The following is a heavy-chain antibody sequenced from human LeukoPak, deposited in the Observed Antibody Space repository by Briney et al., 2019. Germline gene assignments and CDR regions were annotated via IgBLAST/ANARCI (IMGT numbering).Heavy chain of an antibody. CDR1: GFTFSIYW. CDR2: IKQDGSEK. CDR3: ARDQRWRFNFDS. J-gene: IGHJ4*02. Sequence: GGSLRLSCAASGFTFSIYWMSWVRQAPGKGLEWVANIKQDGSEKYYVDSVKGRFTISRDNAKNSLYLEMNSLRAEDTAVYYCARDQRWRFNFDSWGQEILVTVSS. D-gene: IGHD4-23*01. V-gene: IGHV3-7*01.